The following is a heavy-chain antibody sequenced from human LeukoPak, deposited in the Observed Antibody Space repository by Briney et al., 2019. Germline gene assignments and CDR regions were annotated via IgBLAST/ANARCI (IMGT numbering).Heavy chain of an antibody. Sequence: PSETLSLTCAVSGGSISSSNWWSWVRQPPGKGLEWIGEIYHSGSTNYNPSLKSRVTISVDKSKNQFSLKVSSVTVADTAVYYCARGGMVRGAPYYYYGMDVWGQGTTVTVSS. CDR1: GGSISSSNW. CDR3: ARGGMVRGAPYYYYGMDV. CDR2: IYHSGST. D-gene: IGHD3-10*01. V-gene: IGHV4-4*02. J-gene: IGHJ6*02.